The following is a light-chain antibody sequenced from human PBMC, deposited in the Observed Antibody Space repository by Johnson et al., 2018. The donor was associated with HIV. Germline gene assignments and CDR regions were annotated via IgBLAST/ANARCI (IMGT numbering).Light chain of an antibody. CDR2: DND. Sequence: QLVLTQPPSVSAAPGQKVTISCSGSSSNIGKNYVSWYRHLPGTAPKLLIYDNDKRPSGIPDRFSASKSGSSATLGITGLQTGDEADDYCATWDSSLSAYVFGPGTKVTIL. J-gene: IGLJ1*01. CDR3: ATWDSSLSAYV. CDR1: SSNIGKNY. V-gene: IGLV1-51*01.